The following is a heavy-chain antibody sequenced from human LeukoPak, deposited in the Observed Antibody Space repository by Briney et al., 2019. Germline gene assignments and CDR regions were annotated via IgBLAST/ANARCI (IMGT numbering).Heavy chain of an antibody. J-gene: IGHJ4*02. CDR3: ARGLYYDILTFDY. D-gene: IGHD3-9*01. Sequence: SETLSLTCTVSGYSISSGYYWGWIRQPPGKGLEWIGSIYHSGSTYYNPSLKSRVTMSVDTSKNQFSLKLSSVTAADTAVYYCARGLYYDILTFDYWGQGTLVTVSS. V-gene: IGHV4-38-2*02. CDR1: GYSISSGYY. CDR2: IYHSGST.